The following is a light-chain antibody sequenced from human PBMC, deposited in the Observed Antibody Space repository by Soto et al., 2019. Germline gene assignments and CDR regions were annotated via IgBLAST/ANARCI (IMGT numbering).Light chain of an antibody. CDR3: QQYGSSFT. J-gene: IGKJ3*01. Sequence: EIVLTQSPGTLSLSPGERATLSCRASQSVSSSYLAWYQQKPGQAPRLLIYGASSRATGIPDRFSGSGSGSDFTLTISRLEPERFAVYYCQQYGSSFTFGPGTKVDLK. V-gene: IGKV3-20*01. CDR1: QSVSSSY. CDR2: GAS.